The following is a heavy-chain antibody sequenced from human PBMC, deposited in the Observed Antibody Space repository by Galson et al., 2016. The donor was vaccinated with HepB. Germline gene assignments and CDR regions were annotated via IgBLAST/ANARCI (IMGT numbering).Heavy chain of an antibody. J-gene: IGHJ5*02. V-gene: IGHV1-18*04. D-gene: IGHD2-21*01. CDR2: ISAYNGNS. Sequence: QSGAEVKKPGESLKVSCKASGYSFTSYGITWVRQAPGQGLEWMGWISAYNGNSNYAQKFQDRLTMTTDTSTNTAFLNLRSLRSDDTAVYYCARALYCDGGPPANCADSWGQGTLVTVSS. CDR1: GYSFTSYG. CDR3: ARALYCDGGPPANCADS.